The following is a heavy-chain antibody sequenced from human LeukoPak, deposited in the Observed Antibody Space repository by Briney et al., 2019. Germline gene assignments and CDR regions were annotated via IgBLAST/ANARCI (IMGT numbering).Heavy chain of an antibody. Sequence: GGSLRLSCAASGFTFRNYGMHWVRQAPGKGLEWVAVISYDGRHKYYADSVKGRFTISRDNSKNTLYLQMNSLRAEDTAMYYCARVPSIAAVGIRLDYWGQGTLVTVSS. V-gene: IGHV3-30*03. D-gene: IGHD6-13*01. CDR1: GFTFRNYG. CDR3: ARVPSIAAVGIRLDY. CDR2: ISYDGRHK. J-gene: IGHJ4*02.